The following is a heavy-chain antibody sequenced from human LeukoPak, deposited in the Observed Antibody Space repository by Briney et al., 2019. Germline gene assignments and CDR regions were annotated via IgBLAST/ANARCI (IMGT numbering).Heavy chain of an antibody. D-gene: IGHD4-11*01. CDR3: ARGTPTTRDFDY. CDR2: ISSSSNYI. J-gene: IGHJ4*02. CDR1: GFTFSSYW. Sequence: GGSLRLSCAASGFTFSSYWMHWVRQAPGKGLEWDSFISSSSNYIYYADSVKGRFTISRDNAKNSLLLQMNSLRAEDTAVYYCARGTPTTRDFDYWGQGTLVTVSS. V-gene: IGHV3-21*01.